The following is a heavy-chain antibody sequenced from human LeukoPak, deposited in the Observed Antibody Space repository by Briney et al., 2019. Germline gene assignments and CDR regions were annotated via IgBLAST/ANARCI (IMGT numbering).Heavy chain of an antibody. CDR3: AREQLERRVYYYGMDV. J-gene: IGHJ6*04. Sequence: GESLKISCKGSGYSFTSYWISWVRQMPGKGLEWMGRIDPSDSYTSYSPSFQGHVTISADKSNSTAYLQWSSLKASDTAMYYCAREQLERRVYYYGMDVWGKGTTVTVSS. CDR2: IDPSDSYT. V-gene: IGHV5-10-1*01. D-gene: IGHD1-1*01. CDR1: GYSFTSYW.